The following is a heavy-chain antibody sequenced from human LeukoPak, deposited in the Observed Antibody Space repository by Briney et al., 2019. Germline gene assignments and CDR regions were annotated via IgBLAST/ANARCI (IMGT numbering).Heavy chain of an antibody. Sequence: SETLSLTCTVSGGSISSYYWSWIRQPPGKGLEWIGYIYTSGSTNYNPSLKSRVTILVDTSKNQFSLKLSSVTAADTAVYYCARHHCSSTSCYVTGSDAFDIWGQGTMVTVSS. CDR2: IYTSGST. V-gene: IGHV4-4*09. J-gene: IGHJ3*02. D-gene: IGHD2-2*01. CDR1: GGSISSYY. CDR3: ARHHCSSTSCYVTGSDAFDI.